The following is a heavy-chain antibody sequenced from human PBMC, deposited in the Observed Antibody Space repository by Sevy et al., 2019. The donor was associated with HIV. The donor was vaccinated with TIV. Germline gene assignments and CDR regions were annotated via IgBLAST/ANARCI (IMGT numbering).Heavy chain of an antibody. CDR3: ARPTPRIASSSAAFFDY. J-gene: IGHJ4*01. CDR2: INGRGGSA. Sequence: GGYLRLSCAASGFTFSSFAMSWVRHIPGKGLEWVSTINGRGGSAYYTDSVKGRFTLSRDNSNNTVFLQMNRLRDEDTAVYYCARPTPRIASSSAAFFDYWGHGTLVTVSS. V-gene: IGHV3-23*01. CDR1: GFTFSSFA. D-gene: IGHD1-26*01.